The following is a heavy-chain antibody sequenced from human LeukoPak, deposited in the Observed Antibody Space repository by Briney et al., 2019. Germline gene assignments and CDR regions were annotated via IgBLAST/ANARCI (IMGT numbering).Heavy chain of an antibody. CDR2: IYYSGST. CDR3: ARTSGYSSSWYLYY. J-gene: IGHJ4*02. Sequence: PSETLSLTCTVSGGSISSSSYYWGWIRQPPGKGLEWIGSIYYSGSTYYNPSLKSRVTISVDTSKNQFSLKLSSVTAADTAVYYCARTSGYSSSWYLYYWGQGTLVTVSS. D-gene: IGHD6-13*01. CDR1: GGSISSSSYY. V-gene: IGHV4-39*07.